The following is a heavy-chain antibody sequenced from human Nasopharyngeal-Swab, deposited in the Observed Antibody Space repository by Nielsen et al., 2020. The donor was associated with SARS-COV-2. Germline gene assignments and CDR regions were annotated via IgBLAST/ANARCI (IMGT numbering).Heavy chain of an antibody. Sequence: GGSLRLSCAASGFTVSSNYMSWVRQAPGKGLEWVSVIYSGGSTYYADSVKGRFTISRDNSKNTLYLQMNSLRAEDTAVYYCAKSKAVAGYYDYWGQGTLVTVSS. D-gene: IGHD6-19*01. V-gene: IGHV3-53*01. CDR3: AKSKAVAGYYDY. J-gene: IGHJ4*02. CDR1: GFTVSSNY. CDR2: IYSGGST.